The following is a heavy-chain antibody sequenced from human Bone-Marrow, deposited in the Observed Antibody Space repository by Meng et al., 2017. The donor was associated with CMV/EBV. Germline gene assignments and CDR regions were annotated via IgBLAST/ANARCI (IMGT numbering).Heavy chain of an antibody. V-gene: IGHV3-74*01. D-gene: IGHD5-24*01. CDR1: GFTFSSYW. Sequence: GGSLRLSCAASGFTFSSYWMHWVRQAPGKGLVWVSRINSDGSSTSYADSVKGRFTISRDNAKNTLYLQMNSLRTEDTALYYCAKDRSEGGYNNHFDYWGQGTRVTVAS. CDR2: INSDGSST. J-gene: IGHJ4*02. CDR3: AKDRSEGGYNNHFDY.